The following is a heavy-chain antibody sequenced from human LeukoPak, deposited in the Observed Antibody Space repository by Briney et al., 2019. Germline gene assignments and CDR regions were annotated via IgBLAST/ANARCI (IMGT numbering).Heavy chain of an antibody. D-gene: IGHD5-18*01. V-gene: IGHV3-21*04. J-gene: IGHJ4*02. CDR1: KFTFGAYS. Sequence: GGSLRLSCAASKFTFGAYSMNWVRQAPGKGLEWVSSISHSGTPTYYADSVRGRFTISRDNAKNSLYLQMNTLRAEDTAVYYCSTATYSSGYHYFESWGQGTLVTVSS. CDR2: ISHSGTPT. CDR3: STATYSSGYHYFES.